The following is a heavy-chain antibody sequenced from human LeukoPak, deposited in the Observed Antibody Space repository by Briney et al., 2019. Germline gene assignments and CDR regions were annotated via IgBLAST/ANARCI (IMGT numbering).Heavy chain of an antibody. D-gene: IGHD7-27*01. CDR3: ARGAPLGAFDI. J-gene: IGHJ3*02. CDR1: GGTFSSYA. CDR2: IIPILGIA. Sequence: SVKVSCKASGGTFSSYAISWVRQAPGQGLEWMGGIIPILGIANYAQKFQGRVTITADKSTSTAYMELSSLRSEDTAVYYCARGAPLGAFDIWGQGTMVTVSS. V-gene: IGHV1-69*10.